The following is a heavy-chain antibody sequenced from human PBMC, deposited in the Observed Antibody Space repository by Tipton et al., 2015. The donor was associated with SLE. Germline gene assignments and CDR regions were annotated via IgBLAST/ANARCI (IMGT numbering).Heavy chain of an antibody. Sequence: RSLRLSCAASGFTFDDYAMHWVRQGPGKGLEWVSSISWNSGSIGYADSVKGRFTISRDSAKNSLYLQMNSLGAGDTAVYYCAKLVEAAAGTAADYWGQGTLVTVSS. D-gene: IGHD6-13*01. J-gene: IGHJ4*02. CDR2: ISWNSGSI. V-gene: IGHV3-9*01. CDR1: GFTFDDYA. CDR3: AKLVEAAAGTAADY.